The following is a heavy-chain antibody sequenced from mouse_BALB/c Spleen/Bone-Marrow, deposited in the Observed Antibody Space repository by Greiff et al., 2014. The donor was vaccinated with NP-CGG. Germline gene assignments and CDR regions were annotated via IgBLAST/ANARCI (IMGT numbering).Heavy chain of an antibody. D-gene: IGHD1-1*01. Sequence: VQLQQSGPELVKPGASVKMSCKASGYTFTSYVMHWVKQKPGQGLERIGYINPYNDGTKYNEKFKGKATLTSDKSSSTAYMELSSLTSEDSAVYYCARNLYYYGSSYGYWGQGTTLTVSS. J-gene: IGHJ2*01. CDR1: GYTFTSYV. CDR2: INPYNDGT. CDR3: ARNLYYYGSSYGY. V-gene: IGHV1-14*01.